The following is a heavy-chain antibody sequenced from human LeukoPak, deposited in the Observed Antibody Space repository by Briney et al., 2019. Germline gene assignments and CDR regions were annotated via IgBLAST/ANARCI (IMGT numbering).Heavy chain of an antibody. J-gene: IGHJ4*02. Sequence: GGSLRLSCAASGFTFSSYSMNWVRQAPGKGLEWVSSISSSSSYIYYADSVKGRFTISRANAKNSLYLQMNSLRAQDTAVYYCARDYSSGWTWWGQGTMVADSS. CDR3: ARDYSSGWTW. D-gene: IGHD6-19*01. CDR1: GFTFSSYS. V-gene: IGHV3-21*01. CDR2: ISSSSSYI.